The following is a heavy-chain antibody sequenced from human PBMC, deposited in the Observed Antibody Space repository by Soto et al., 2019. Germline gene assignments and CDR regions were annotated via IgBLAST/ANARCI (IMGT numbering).Heavy chain of an antibody. D-gene: IGHD4-17*01. J-gene: IGHJ6*02. V-gene: IGHV3-15*01. CDR2: IKSKTDGGTT. Sequence: EVQLVESGGGLVKPGGSLRLSCAASGFTFSNAWMSWVRQAPGKGLEWVGRIKSKTDGGTTVYAAPVKGRFTISRDDSKTTLYLQMNSLKTEDTAVYYFTTEERYGDYLKYYYGMDAWGQGTTVTVSS. CDR1: GFTFSNAW. CDR3: TTEERYGDYLKYYYGMDA.